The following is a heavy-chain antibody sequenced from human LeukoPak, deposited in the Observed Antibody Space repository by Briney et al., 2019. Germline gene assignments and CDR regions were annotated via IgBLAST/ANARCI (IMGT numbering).Heavy chain of an antibody. CDR2: INHSGST. V-gene: IGHV4-34*01. CDR3: ARRIPTRVHYYGSGSYYNGFGQNDY. J-gene: IGHJ4*02. CDR1: GGSFSGYY. Sequence: SETLSLTCAVYGGSFSGYYWSWIRQPPGKGLEWIGEINHSGSTNYNPSLKSRVTISVDTSKNQFSLKLSSVTAADTAVHYCARRIPTRVHYYGSGSYYNGFGQNDYWGQGTLVTVSS. D-gene: IGHD3-10*01.